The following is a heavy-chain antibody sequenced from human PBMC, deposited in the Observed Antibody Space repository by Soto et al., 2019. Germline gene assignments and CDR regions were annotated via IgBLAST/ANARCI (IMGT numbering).Heavy chain of an antibody. D-gene: IGHD2-15*01. V-gene: IGHV1-2*02. CDR1: GYTFSDYY. CDR3: ARSLRISEFGLDV. J-gene: IGHJ6*02. CDR2: INATSGGT. Sequence: ASVKVSCKASGYTFSDYYLNWVRQAPGQGLEWMGWINATSGGTNFAQKLQGRVTMTRDTSIDTAYKDLNRLRSDETAVYSGARSLRISEFGLDVWGQGTTVTVSS.